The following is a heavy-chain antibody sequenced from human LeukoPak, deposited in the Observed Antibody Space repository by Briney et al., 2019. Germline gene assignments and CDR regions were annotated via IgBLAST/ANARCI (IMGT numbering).Heavy chain of an antibody. V-gene: IGHV3-74*01. CDR1: GFPFSSYW. Sequence: GVSLSLFCAASGFPFSSYWLQWVRHAPGKALVCVSRINSDGSSTRYADSVKGRFTISRDNSKNTVYLQINSLRAEDTAVYSCARGAPYDFWSGYYDALIYYYGMDVWGQGTTVTVPS. CDR2: INSDGSST. CDR3: ARGAPYDFWSGYYDALIYYYGMDV. D-gene: IGHD3-3*01. J-gene: IGHJ6*02.